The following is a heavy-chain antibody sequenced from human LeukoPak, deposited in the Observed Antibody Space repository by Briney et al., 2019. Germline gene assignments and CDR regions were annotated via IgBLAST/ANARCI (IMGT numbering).Heavy chain of an antibody. V-gene: IGHV4-34*01. CDR3: ARDLNGGLTNY. D-gene: IGHD2-8*01. Sequence: SETLSLTCAVSGGSFSGYYWSWIRQPPGKGLEWIGEINHSGSTNYNPSLKSRVTISVDTSKNQFSLKLSSVTAADTAVYYCARDLNGGLTNYWGQGTLVTVSS. J-gene: IGHJ4*02. CDR2: INHSGST. CDR1: GGSFSGYY.